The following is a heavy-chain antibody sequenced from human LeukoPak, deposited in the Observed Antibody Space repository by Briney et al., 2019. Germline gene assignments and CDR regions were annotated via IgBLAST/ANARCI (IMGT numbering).Heavy chain of an antibody. D-gene: IGHD1-26*01. CDR1: GGSIRDYW. V-gene: IGHV4-59*08. CDR3: ASLGGTYDY. J-gene: IGHJ4*02. Sequence: SETLSLTCSVSGGSIRDYWWSWIRQTPGKGLEWIGYVYNSGSTKFNPSLKSRVTMSMDTFNNQLSLKLHSVTAADTAVYYCASLGGTYDYWGQGILVTVSS. CDR2: VYNSGST.